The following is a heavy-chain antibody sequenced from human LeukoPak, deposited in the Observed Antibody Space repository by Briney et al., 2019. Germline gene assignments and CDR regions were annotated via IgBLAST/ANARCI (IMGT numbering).Heavy chain of an antibody. D-gene: IGHD6-19*01. Sequence: GASVKVSCKASGYTFTGYYMHWVRQAPGQGLEWVGWINPNSGGTNYAQKFQGRVTMTRDTSISTAYMELSRLRSDDTAVYYCARGPSRAVVGRVPNWFDPWGQGTLVTVSS. CDR3: ARGPSRAVVGRVPNWFDP. CDR1: GYTFTGYY. V-gene: IGHV1-2*02. CDR2: INPNSGGT. J-gene: IGHJ5*02.